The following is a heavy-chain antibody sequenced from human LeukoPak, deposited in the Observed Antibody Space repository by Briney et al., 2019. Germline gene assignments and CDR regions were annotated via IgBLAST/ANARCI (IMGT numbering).Heavy chain of an antibody. Sequence: GGSLRLSCAASGFTFSSYGMHWVRQAPGKGLEWVSVIYSGGSTYYADSVKGRFTISRDNSKNTLYLQMNSLRAEDTAVYYCARDGTRDAFDIWGQGTMVTVSS. CDR1: GFTFSSYG. CDR2: IYSGGST. V-gene: IGHV3-66*01. J-gene: IGHJ3*02. CDR3: ARDGTRDAFDI.